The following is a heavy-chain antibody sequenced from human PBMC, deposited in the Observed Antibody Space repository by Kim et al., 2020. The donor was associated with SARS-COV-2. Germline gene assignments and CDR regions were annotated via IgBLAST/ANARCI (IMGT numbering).Heavy chain of an antibody. Sequence: GGSLRLSCAAAGFTFSTYAMHWVRQAPGKGLEWVTVISYDATYKSYADSMKGRFTVSRDDSKNMLFLDMNSLRVEDTAVYYCVRETSGHHLSPNMYVWG. V-gene: IGHV3-30*04. J-gene: IGHJ6*02. CDR2: ISYDATYK. CDR1: GFTFSTYA. CDR3: VRETSGHHLSPNMYV. D-gene: IGHD3-10*01.